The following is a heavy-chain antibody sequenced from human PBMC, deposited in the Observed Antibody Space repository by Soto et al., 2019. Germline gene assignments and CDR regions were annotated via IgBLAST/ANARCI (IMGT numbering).Heavy chain of an antibody. V-gene: IGHV3-15*01. CDR1: GFTFSNAW. Sequence: SGGSLRLSCAASGFTFSNAWMSWVRQAPGKGLEWVGRIKSKNDGGTTDYAAPVKGRFTISRDDSKNTLYLQMNSLKTEDTAVYYCYSVPAASFGWGQGTLVTVSS. J-gene: IGHJ4*02. CDR3: YSVPAASFG. D-gene: IGHD2-2*01. CDR2: IKSKNDGGTT.